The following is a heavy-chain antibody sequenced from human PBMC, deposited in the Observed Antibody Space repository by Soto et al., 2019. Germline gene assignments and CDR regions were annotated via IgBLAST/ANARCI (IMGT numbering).Heavy chain of an antibody. J-gene: IGHJ4*02. CDR3: ARAWVVVAAPDY. D-gene: IGHD2-15*01. Sequence: QLKLVQSGAEEKKPGASVKVSCKASGYTFSSYAMHWVRQAPGQRLEWMGWINAGNGNTKNSQEFHVKVTITRDTAASTAYMYLSSLRAEDTAVYYCARAWVVVAAPDYWGQGTLVTVSS. V-gene: IGHV1-3*05. CDR2: INAGNGNT. CDR1: GYTFSSYA.